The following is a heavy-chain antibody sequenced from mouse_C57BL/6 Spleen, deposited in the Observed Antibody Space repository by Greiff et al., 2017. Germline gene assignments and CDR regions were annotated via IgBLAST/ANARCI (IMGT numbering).Heavy chain of an antibody. V-gene: IGHV5-17*01. CDR3: ARELRLYFDY. J-gene: IGHJ2*01. D-gene: IGHD3-2*02. Sequence: DVKLVESGGGLVKPGGSLKLSCAASGFTFSDYGMHWVRQAPEKGLEWVAYISSGSSTIYYADTVKGRFTISRDNAKNTLFLQMTSLRSEDTAMYYCARELRLYFDYWGQGTTLTVSS. CDR2: ISSGSSTI. CDR1: GFTFSDYG.